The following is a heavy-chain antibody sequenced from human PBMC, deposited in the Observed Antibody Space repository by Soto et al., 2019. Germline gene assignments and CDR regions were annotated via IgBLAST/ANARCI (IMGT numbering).Heavy chain of an antibody. J-gene: IGHJ6*02. Sequence: QVQLVESGGGEVQPGRSLRLSCAASGFTFSSYGMHWVRQAPGKGLEWVAVISYDGSNKYYADSVKGRFTISRDNSKNTLYLQMNSLRAEDTAVYYCAKESYTIFGVVSGMDVWGQGTTVTVSS. D-gene: IGHD3-3*01. V-gene: IGHV3-30*18. CDR2: ISYDGSNK. CDR3: AKESYTIFGVVSGMDV. CDR1: GFTFSSYG.